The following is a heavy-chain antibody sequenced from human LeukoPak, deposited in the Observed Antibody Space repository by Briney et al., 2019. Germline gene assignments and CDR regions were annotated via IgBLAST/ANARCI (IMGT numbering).Heavy chain of an antibody. Sequence: GASVKVSCKASGYTFTGYYMHWVRQAPGQGLEWMGWINPNSGGTNYAQKFQGRVTMTRDTSISTAYMELSRLRSDDTAVYYCARDRGDYYDSSGYYVYWGQGTLVTVSS. J-gene: IGHJ4*02. CDR3: ARDRGDYYDSSGYYVY. CDR2: INPNSGGT. CDR1: GYTFTGYY. D-gene: IGHD3-22*01. V-gene: IGHV1-2*02.